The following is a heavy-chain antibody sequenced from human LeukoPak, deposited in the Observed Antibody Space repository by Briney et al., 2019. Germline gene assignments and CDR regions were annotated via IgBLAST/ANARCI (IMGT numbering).Heavy chain of an antibody. CDR3: ASGPFFEMATMNY. J-gene: IGHJ4*02. Sequence: GASVKVSCKASGYTFTSYGISWVRQAPGQGLEWMGRIIPILGIANYAQKFQGRVTITADKSTSTAYMELSSLRSEDTAVYYYASGPFFEMATMNYWGQGTLVTVSS. V-gene: IGHV1-69*04. CDR1: GYTFTSYG. CDR2: IIPILGIA. D-gene: IGHD5-12*01.